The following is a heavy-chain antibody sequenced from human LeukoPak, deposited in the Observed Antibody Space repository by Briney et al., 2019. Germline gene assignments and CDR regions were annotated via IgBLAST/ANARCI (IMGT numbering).Heavy chain of an antibody. V-gene: IGHV3-21*06. Sequence: PGGCLRLSCAASGFTFSNYGMNWVRQAPGKGLEWVSFTDTSGRYVYYGDSVKGRFTISRDNAKNLLFLQMNGLRAEDTALYYCARGRSITLLRGVAMSDGFDIWGQGGMVAVSS. D-gene: IGHD3-10*01. CDR2: TDTSGRYV. CDR1: GFTFSNYG. CDR3: ARGRSITLLRGVAMSDGFDI. J-gene: IGHJ3*02.